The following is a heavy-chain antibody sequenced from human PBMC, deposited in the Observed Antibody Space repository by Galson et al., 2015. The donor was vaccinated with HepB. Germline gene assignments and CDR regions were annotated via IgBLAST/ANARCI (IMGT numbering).Heavy chain of an antibody. CDR1: GFTFSSYS. CDR3: ARDTYSGGYSDAFDI. CDR2: ISSSSSYI. Sequence: SLRLSCAASGFTFSSYSMNWVRQAPGKGLEWVSSISSSSSYIYYADSVKGRFTISRDNAKNSLYLQMNSLRAEDTAVYYCARDTYSGGYSDAFDIWGQGTMVTVSS. J-gene: IGHJ3*02. V-gene: IGHV3-21*01. D-gene: IGHD1-26*01.